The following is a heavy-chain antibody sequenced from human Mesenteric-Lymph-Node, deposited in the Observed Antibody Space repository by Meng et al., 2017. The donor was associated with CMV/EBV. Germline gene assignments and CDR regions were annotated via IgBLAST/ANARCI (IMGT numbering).Heavy chain of an antibody. CDR3: ARDRYSSSASRGYYYYGMDV. Sequence: GESLKISCAASGFTFSSYWMSWVRQAPGKGLEWVSVISGSGDSTYYADSVKGRFTISRDNSKNTLYLQMNSLRAEDTAVYYCARDRYSSSASRGYYYYGMDVWGQGTTVTVSS. V-gene: IGHV3-23*01. D-gene: IGHD6-6*01. CDR1: GFTFSSYW. J-gene: IGHJ6*02. CDR2: ISGSGDST.